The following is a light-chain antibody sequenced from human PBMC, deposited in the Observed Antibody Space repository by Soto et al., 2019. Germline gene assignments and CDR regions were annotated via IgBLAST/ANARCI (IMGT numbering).Light chain of an antibody. CDR1: QSISSD. CDR2: GAS. J-gene: IGKJ1*01. V-gene: IGKV3-15*01. CDR3: QQYLTWPRS. Sequence: EIVMTQSPATLSVSPGERATLSCRASQSISSDLAWYQQQPGQAPRLLIYGASTRVLGIPARFSGSGSGTEFTLAISSLQSEDFAVYYCQQYLTWPRSFGHGTKVEIK.